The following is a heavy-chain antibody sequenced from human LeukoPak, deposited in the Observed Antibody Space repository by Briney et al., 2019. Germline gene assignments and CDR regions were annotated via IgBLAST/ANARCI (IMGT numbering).Heavy chain of an antibody. CDR1: APTFSECA. D-gene: IGHD6-19*01. Sequence: GGSQRLSCPASAPTFSECATSWVRQAPGEGLEWLSAISGSGEYTYHTHSVTGRFTISRDNLKDTLNLQINSMRAEDTGVYYCAKDRFSGSGSYTYGAFDIWGQGRMVTVSS. CDR2: ISGSGEYT. CDR3: AKDRFSGSGSYTYGAFDI. J-gene: IGHJ3*02. V-gene: IGHV3-23*01.